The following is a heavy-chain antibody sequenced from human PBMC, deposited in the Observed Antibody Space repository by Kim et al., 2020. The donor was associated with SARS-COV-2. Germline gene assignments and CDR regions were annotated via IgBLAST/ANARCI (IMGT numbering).Heavy chain of an antibody. CDR2: IKQDGSEK. D-gene: IGHD2-15*01. J-gene: IGHJ4*02. CDR3: ARVVRWGWGVYRVVATSYFDY. Sequence: GGSLRLSCAASGFTFSSYWMSWVRQAPGKGLEWVANIKQDGSEKYYVDSVKGRFTISRDNAKNSLYLQMNSLRAEDTAVYYCARVVRWGWGVYRVVATSYFDYWGQGTLVTVSS. V-gene: IGHV3-7*01. CDR1: GFTFSSYW.